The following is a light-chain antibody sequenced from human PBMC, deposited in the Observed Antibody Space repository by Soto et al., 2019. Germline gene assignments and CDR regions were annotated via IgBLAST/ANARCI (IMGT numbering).Light chain of an antibody. CDR2: DIK. V-gene: IGLV2-11*01. J-gene: IGLJ2*01. CDR3: CSYAGSYTWL. Sequence: QSVLTQPRSVSRSPGQSVTISCTGSDSDIGNYNHVSWYQQLPGKAPKLILYDIKRRPSGVPDRYSGSKFGNTASLTISGLQAEDESDFYCCSYAGSYTWLFGGGTKVTVL. CDR1: DSDIGNYNH.